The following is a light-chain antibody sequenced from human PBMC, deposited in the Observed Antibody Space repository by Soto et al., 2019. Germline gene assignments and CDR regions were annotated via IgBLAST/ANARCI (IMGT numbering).Light chain of an antibody. CDR1: SSDVGGYNY. CDR2: EVT. Sequence: QPVLTPPPSTSGSPGLPVAISATGTSSDVGGYNYVFCYKQHPGKAPTLMIYEVTTRPSGVPDRFSGSKSGNTASLTVSGLQAEDEADYYCSSYAGSSNVFGTGTKLTVL. J-gene: IGLJ1*01. CDR3: SSYAGSSNV. V-gene: IGLV2-8*01.